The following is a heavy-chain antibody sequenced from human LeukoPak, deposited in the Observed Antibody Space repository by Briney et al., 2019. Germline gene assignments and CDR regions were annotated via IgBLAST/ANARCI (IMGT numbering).Heavy chain of an antibody. D-gene: IGHD4-17*01. CDR1: GFTFSSYW. CDR2: INSDGSST. V-gene: IGHV3-74*01. Sequence: GGSLRLSYAASGFTFSSYWMHWVRQAPGKGLVWVSRINSDGSSTSYADSVKGRFTISRDNAKNTLYLQMNSLRAEDTAVYYCARGPSTVTTPLAYWGQGTLVTVSS. J-gene: IGHJ4*02. CDR3: ARGPSTVTTPLAY.